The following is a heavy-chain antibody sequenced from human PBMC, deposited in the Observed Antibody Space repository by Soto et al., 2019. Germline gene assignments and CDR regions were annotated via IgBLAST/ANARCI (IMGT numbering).Heavy chain of an antibody. Sequence: QVQLVQSGAEVKKPGASVKVSCKASGYTFTSYGISWVRQAPGQGLGGMGWISAYNGNTNYAQKLQGRGTMTTDTAARTASMGGRSLGSDDPAVYYCARTDDYDVYYLDYWGQGTLVTVSS. CDR3: ARTDDYDVYYLDY. J-gene: IGHJ4*02. CDR1: GYTFTSYG. CDR2: ISAYNGNT. D-gene: IGHD4-17*01. V-gene: IGHV1-18*01.